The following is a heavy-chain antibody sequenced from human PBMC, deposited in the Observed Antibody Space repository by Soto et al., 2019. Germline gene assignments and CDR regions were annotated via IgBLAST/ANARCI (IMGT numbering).Heavy chain of an antibody. Sequence: PSETLSLTCTVSGGSISSGDYYWSWIRQPPGKGLEWIGYIYYSGSTNYNPSLKSRVTISVDTSKNQFSLKLSSVTAADTAVYYCARQSLGYCSGGSCSSMDVWGQGTTVTVSS. CDR1: GGSISSGDYY. V-gene: IGHV4-30-4*01. D-gene: IGHD2-15*01. J-gene: IGHJ6*02. CDR3: ARQSLGYCSGGSCSSMDV. CDR2: IYYSGST.